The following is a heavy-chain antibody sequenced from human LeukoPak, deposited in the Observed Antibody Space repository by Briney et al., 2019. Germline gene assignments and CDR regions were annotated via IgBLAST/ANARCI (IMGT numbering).Heavy chain of an antibody. Sequence: GGSLRLSCAASGFTFSSYWMHWVCQAPGKGLVWVSRINSDGSSTSYADSVKGRFTISRDNSKNTLYLQMNSLRAEDTAVYYCAKEIARVVVITTGFDYWGQGTLVTVSS. J-gene: IGHJ4*02. CDR2: INSDGSST. D-gene: IGHD3-22*01. CDR1: GFTFSSYW. CDR3: AKEIARVVVITTGFDY. V-gene: IGHV3-74*01.